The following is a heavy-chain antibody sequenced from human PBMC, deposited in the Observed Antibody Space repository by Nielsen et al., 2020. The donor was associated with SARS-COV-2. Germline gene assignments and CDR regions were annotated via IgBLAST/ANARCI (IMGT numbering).Heavy chain of an antibody. Sequence: ASVKVSCKTSGYNFIGYGIPWVRQATGQGLEWMGWMDPNSGNTGYAQKFQGRVTMTRSTSTSTAYMELHSLGSEDTAVYYCSSCKGDGKYFDCEGFDYWGQGTLVTVSS. V-gene: IGHV1-8*02. CDR1: GYNFIGYG. CDR3: SSCKGDGKYFDCEGFDY. CDR2: MDPNSGNT. J-gene: IGHJ4*02. D-gene: IGHD3-9*01.